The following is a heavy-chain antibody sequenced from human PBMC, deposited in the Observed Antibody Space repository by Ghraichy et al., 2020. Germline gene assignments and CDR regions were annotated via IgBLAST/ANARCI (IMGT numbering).Heavy chain of an antibody. D-gene: IGHD2-21*02. V-gene: IGHV4-34*01. J-gene: IGHJ4*02. CDR2: IKHNGGT. Sequence: SETLSLTCVVSGGSFSGFSWIWIRQPPGKGLEWIGEIKHNGGTYYNPSLKSRLTISVDTSKNHFSLKLTSVTAADTAVYYCARGYLLCGGDCYHRWGQGTLVTVSS. CDR3: ARGYLLCGGDCYHR. CDR1: GGSFSGFS.